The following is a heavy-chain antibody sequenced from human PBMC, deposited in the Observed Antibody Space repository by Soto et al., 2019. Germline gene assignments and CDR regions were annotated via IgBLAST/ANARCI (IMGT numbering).Heavy chain of an antibody. CDR3: AKDRDIVVVVAAFDY. V-gene: IGHV3-30*18. D-gene: IGHD2-15*01. Sequence: QVQLVESGGGVVQPGRSLRLSCAASGFTFSSYGMHWVRQAPGKGLEWVAVISYDGSNKYYADSVKGRFTISRDNSKNTLYLQINSLRAEDTAVYYCAKDRDIVVVVAAFDYWGQGTLVTVSS. CDR1: GFTFSSYG. J-gene: IGHJ4*02. CDR2: ISYDGSNK.